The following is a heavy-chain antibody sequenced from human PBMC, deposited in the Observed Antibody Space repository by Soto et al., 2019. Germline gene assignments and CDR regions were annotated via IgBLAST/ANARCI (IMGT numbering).Heavy chain of an antibody. J-gene: IGHJ6*02. CDR2: ISYDGSNK. Sequence: GGSLRLSCAASGFTFSSYAMHWVRQAPGKGLEWVAVISYDGSNKYYADSVKGRFTISRDNSKNTLYLQMNSLRAEDTAVYYCARDRIAARPLYYYYYGMDVWGQGTTVTVSS. D-gene: IGHD6-6*01. V-gene: IGHV3-30-3*01. CDR1: GFTFSSYA. CDR3: ARDRIAARPLYYYYYGMDV.